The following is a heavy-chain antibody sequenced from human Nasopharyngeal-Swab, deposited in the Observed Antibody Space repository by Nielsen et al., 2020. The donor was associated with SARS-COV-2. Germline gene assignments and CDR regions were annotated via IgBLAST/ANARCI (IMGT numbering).Heavy chain of an antibody. CDR1: GFTVTNYY. V-gene: IGHV3-53*01. CDR3: AAPLTGLHY. Sequence: GESLKISCAASGFTVTNYYMTWVRQVPGKGLEWISHIYASGDTHTADAVKGRFTISRDSSENTLSLEMNNLPPDDTATYYCAAPLTGLHYWGQGTLVTVSS. CDR2: IYASGDT. J-gene: IGHJ4*02. D-gene: IGHD1-20*01.